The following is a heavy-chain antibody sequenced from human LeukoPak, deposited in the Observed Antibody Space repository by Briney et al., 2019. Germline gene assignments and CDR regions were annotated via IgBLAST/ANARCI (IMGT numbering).Heavy chain of an antibody. V-gene: IGHV3-23*01. J-gene: IGHJ3*02. CDR3: AREPSPHDAFDI. CDR2: ISGSGGST. CDR1: GFTFSSYA. Sequence: GGSLRLSCAASGFTFSSYAMSWVRQAPGKGLEWVPAISGSGGSTYYADSVKGRFTISRDNSKNTLYLQMNSLRAEDTAVYYCAREPSPHDAFDIWGLGTMVTVSS.